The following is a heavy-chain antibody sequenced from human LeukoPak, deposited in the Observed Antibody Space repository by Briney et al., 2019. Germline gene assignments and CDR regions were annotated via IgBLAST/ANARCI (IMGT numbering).Heavy chain of an antibody. CDR2: MNPYTGKT. J-gene: IGHJ4*02. CDR3: ARGHGDYYFDY. V-gene: IGHV1-69*04. D-gene: IGHD4-17*01. CDR1: GGTFSSYA. Sequence: SVKVSCKASGGTFSSYAINWVRQATGQGLEWLGWMNPYTGKTGYAQKFQGRVTITADKSTSTAYMELSSLRSEDTAVYYCARGHGDYYFDYWGQGTLVTVSS.